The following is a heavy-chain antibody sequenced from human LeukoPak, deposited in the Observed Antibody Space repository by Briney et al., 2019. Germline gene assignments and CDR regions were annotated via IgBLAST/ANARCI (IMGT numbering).Heavy chain of an antibody. CDR1: GGTFITFA. CDR3: AGSVPGRDAFDI. J-gene: IGHJ3*02. CDR2: VVPFFGTT. D-gene: IGHD2-2*01. Sequence: SVKVSCKTSGGTFITFAINWVRQAPGQGLEWMGRVVPFFGTTNSAQNFQGRVSITADKSTSTAYMELSSLRSEDTAVYYCAGSVPGRDAFDIWGQGTMVSVSS. V-gene: IGHV1-69*06.